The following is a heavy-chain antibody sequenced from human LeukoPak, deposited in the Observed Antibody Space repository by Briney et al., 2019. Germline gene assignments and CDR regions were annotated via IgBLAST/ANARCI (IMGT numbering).Heavy chain of an antibody. J-gene: IGHJ4*02. D-gene: IGHD4-23*01. Sequence: GGSLRLSCAASGNYWMHWVRQAPGKGLVWVSHINSDGSWISYADSVKGRFTISKDNAKNTVYPQMNSLRDEDTAVYYCARVAAGYSVNYFDYWGQGTLVTVSS. CDR2: INSDGSWI. CDR1: GNYW. CDR3: ARVAAGYSVNYFDY. V-gene: IGHV3-74*01.